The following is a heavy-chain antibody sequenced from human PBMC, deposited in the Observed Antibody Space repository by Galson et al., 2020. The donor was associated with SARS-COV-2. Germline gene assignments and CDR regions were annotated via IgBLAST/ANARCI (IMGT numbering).Heavy chain of an antibody. D-gene: IGHD4-17*01. CDR3: ARLHYGEYAPEAFDI. CDR2: ISHSGGT. CDR1: GTSISSGSYS. V-gene: IGHV4-30-2*01. Sequence: SETLSLTCAVSGTSISSGSYSWNWIRQPPGKGLEWIGYISHSGGTYYNPSLKSRVTISGDRSKNQFSLRLSSVTAADTAVYYCARLHYGEYAPEAFDIWGPGTRVTLSS. J-gene: IGHJ3*02.